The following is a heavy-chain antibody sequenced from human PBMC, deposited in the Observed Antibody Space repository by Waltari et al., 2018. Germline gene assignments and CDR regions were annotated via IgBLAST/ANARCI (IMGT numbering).Heavy chain of an antibody. CDR3: TRATAVSFDY. CDR1: GFSSSNYW. J-gene: IGHJ4*02. V-gene: IGHV3-74*01. CDR2: INPDGSSI. D-gene: IGHD6-19*01. Sequence: EVQLVESGGGLVQPGGSLRLSCAALGFSSSNYWQHWVRQAPGKGLEWVSRINPDGSSISHADSVRGRFTITRDNAKNTLYLQMNSLRVDDTAVYYCTRATAVSFDYWGLGTLVTVSS.